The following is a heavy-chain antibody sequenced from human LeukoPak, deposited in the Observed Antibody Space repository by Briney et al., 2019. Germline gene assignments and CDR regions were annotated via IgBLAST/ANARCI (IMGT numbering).Heavy chain of an antibody. CDR2: IWYDGSNK. D-gene: IGHD1-26*01. V-gene: IGHV3-33*01. CDR3: ARDEWELLSRKAFDY. J-gene: IGHJ4*02. CDR1: GFTFSNYG. Sequence: GGSLRLSCAASGFTFSNYGMHWVRQAPGKGLEWVAAIWYDGSNKYYGDSVKGRFTVSRDNSKNTLYLQMNSLRAEDTAVYYCARDEWELLSRKAFDYWGQGTLVTVSS.